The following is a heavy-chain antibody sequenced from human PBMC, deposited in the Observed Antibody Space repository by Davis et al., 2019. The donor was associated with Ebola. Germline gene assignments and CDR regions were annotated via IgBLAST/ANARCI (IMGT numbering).Heavy chain of an antibody. V-gene: IGHV1-69*04. D-gene: IGHD6-13*01. CDR1: GYTFTSYA. J-gene: IGHJ6*02. CDR2: IIPILGIA. CDR3: ARSSSWYFDYGMDV. Sequence: SVKVSCKASGYTFTSYAISWVRQAPGQGLEWMGRIIPILGIANYAQKFQGRVTITADKTTSTAYMELSSLRSEDTAVYYCARSSSWYFDYGMDVWGQGTTVTVSS.